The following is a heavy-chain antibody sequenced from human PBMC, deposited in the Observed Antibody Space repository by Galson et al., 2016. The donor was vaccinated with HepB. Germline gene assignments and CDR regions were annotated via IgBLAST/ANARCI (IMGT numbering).Heavy chain of an antibody. CDR2: LYHSGST. Sequence: QVQLQESGPGLVKPSQILSLTCKVSGDSLSSGDYYWTWIRPSPGKGLEWIGYLYHSGSTFSTPSLKNRLTISIDTSKNQFSLTLNPVTAADTAVYYCARAKGDYDFWKAAACDIWGQGTTVIVSS. D-gene: IGHD3-3*01. CDR3: ARAKGDYDFWKAAACDI. V-gene: IGHV4-30-4*01. J-gene: IGHJ3*02. CDR1: GDSLSSGDYY.